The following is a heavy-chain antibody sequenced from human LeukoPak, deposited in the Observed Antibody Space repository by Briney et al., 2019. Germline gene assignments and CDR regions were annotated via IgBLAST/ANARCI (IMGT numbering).Heavy chain of an antibody. CDR3: ARDCSSTSRRAAIRGYYYSYMDV. Sequence: SVKVSCKASGGTFSSYAISWVRQAPGQGLEWMGGMIPIFGTANYAQKFQGRVTITTDESTSTASMELSSLRSEDTAVYYCARDCSSTSRRAAIRGYYYSYMDVWGKGTTVTVSS. V-gene: IGHV1-69*05. CDR2: MIPIFGTA. D-gene: IGHD2-2*01. J-gene: IGHJ6*03. CDR1: GGTFSSYA.